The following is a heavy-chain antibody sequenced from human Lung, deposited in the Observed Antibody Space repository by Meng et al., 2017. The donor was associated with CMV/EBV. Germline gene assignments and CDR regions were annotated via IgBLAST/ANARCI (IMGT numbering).Heavy chain of an antibody. CDR3: ASYDFWSPLSCY. J-gene: IGHJ4*02. D-gene: IGHD3-3*01. Sequence: GGSLRLXCVASGFTFSNYWMHWVRQAPGKGLVWVRRINSDGSSTNYADSVKGRFTISRDNAKNTLYLQMNSLRVEDTAMYYCASYDFWSPLSCYWGQGFLAIFSS. CDR1: GFTFSNYW. V-gene: IGHV3-74*01. CDR2: INSDGSST.